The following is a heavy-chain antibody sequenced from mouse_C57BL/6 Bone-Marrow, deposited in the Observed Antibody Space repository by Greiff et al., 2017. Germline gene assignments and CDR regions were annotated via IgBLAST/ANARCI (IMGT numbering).Heavy chain of an antibody. D-gene: IGHD2-12*01. J-gene: IGHJ4*01. CDR1: GYTFTSYW. CDR2: IYPGNSDT. Sequence: VQLQQSGTVLARPGASVKMSCKTSGYTFTSYWLHWVKQRPGQGLAWIGAIYPGNSDTSYNQKFKGKAKLTAVTSASTAYMELSSLTNEDSAVYYYTRWAPYSPGDYWGQGTSDTVSS. CDR3: TRWAPYSPGDY. V-gene: IGHV1-5*01.